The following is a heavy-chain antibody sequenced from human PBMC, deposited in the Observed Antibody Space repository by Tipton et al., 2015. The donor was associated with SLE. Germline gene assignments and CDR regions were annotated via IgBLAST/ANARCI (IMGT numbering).Heavy chain of an antibody. D-gene: IGHD4-11*01. CDR3: AGILVGQYWFDP. CDR1: GNTFSDYY. CDR2: INPGSGGT. Sequence: QLVQSGAEVKKPGASVKVSCKASGNTFSDYYLHWVRQAPGQGLEWMGRINPGSGGTKSAQKFEGRVTMTRDPSMRSAYMELNSLRGDDTAVYYCAGILVGQYWFDPWGQGTLVTVSS. J-gene: IGHJ5*02. V-gene: IGHV1-2*06.